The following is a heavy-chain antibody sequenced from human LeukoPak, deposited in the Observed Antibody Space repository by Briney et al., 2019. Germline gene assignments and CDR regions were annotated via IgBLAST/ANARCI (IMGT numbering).Heavy chain of an antibody. D-gene: IGHD6-13*01. CDR3: ARARYSSSWYLDWFDP. V-gene: IGHV1-18*04. CDR1: GYTFTDYY. J-gene: IGHJ5*02. Sequence: ASVKVSCKASGYTFTDYYMHWVRQAPGQGLEWMGWISAYNGNTNYAQKLQGRVTMTTDTSTSTAYMELGSLRSDDTAVYYCARARYSSSWYLDWFDPWGQGTLVTVSS. CDR2: ISAYNGNT.